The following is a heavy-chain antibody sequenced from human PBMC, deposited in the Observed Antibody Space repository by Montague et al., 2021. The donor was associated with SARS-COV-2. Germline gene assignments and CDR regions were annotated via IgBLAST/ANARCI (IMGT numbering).Heavy chain of an antibody. CDR2: IYYTGST. V-gene: IGHV4-59*01. CDR3: ARDNYGDWGYYGLDV. J-gene: IGHJ6*02. Sequence: SETLSLTCTVSGGSIGTYYWSWIRQSPGKGLEWLGSIYYTGSTKXSPSLKSRVTISMDTSRDQLSLRLKSVTAADTAVYYCARDNYGDWGYYGLDVWGQGTTVIVSS. CDR1: GGSIGTYY. D-gene: IGHD4-17*01.